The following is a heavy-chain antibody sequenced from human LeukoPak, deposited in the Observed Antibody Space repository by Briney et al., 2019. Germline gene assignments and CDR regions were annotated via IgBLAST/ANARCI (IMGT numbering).Heavy chain of an antibody. CDR2: ISDSGGRT. D-gene: IGHD2-15*01. Sequence: PGGSLILSCVASGFIFSTHAMSWVRLAPGRGLEWVSTISDSGGRTYYTEDVKGRFTISRDNSMSTLSLQMTSLRVEDTALYYCARGYCSGGSCTWGLFDSWGQGPLVTVSS. CDR3: ARGYCSGGSCTWGLFDS. CDR1: GFIFSTHA. V-gene: IGHV3-23*01. J-gene: IGHJ4*02.